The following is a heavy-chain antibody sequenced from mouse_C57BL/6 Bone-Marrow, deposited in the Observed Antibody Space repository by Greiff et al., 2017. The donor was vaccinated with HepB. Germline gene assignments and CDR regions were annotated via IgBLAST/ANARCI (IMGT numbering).Heavy chain of an antibody. CDR1: GYTFTDYY. J-gene: IGHJ2*01. Sequence: VQLKESGPVLVKPGASVKMSCKASGYTFTDYYMNWVKQSHGKSLEWIGVINPYNGGTSYNQKFKGKATLTVDKSSSTAYMELNSLTSEDSAVYYCARRGKNYFDYWGQGTTLTVSS. CDR3: ARRGKNYFDY. V-gene: IGHV1-19*01. CDR2: INPYNGGT.